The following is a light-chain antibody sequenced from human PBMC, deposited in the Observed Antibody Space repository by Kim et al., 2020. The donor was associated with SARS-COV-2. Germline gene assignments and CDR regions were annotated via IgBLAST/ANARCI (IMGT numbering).Light chain of an antibody. CDR2: SNN. CDR1: SSNIGSNT. CDR3: AAWDDSLNGRV. V-gene: IGLV1-44*01. Sequence: GQRVNISCSGSSSNIGSNTVNWYQQLPGTAPKLLIYSNNQRPSGVPDRFSGSKSGTSASLAISGLQSEDEADYYCAAWDDSLNGRVFGGGTKL. J-gene: IGLJ3*02.